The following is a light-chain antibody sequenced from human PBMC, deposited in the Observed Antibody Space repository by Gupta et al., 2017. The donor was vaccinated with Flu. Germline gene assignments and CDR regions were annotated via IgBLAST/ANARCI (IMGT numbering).Light chain of an antibody. CDR3: AVWDDSLHGVV. V-gene: IGLV1-44*01. CDR2: NNY. J-gene: IGLJ2*01. Sequence: QSVLTKPPSRSGTPGQRVTISCSGSSSNIGSHTVNWYQQLPGTAPKLLIYNNYQRPSGVPDRFSGSKSGTSASLAISGLQSEDEADYSCAVWDDSLHGVVFGGGTKLTVL. CDR1: SSNIGSHT.